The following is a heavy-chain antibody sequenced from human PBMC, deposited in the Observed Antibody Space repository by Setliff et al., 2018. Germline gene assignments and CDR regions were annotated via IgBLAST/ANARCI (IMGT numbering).Heavy chain of an antibody. CDR3: TVYNTGSSKDHY. Sequence: PSETLSLTCTVSGDSIISNTYYWGWIRQPPGKGLEWIGSIYYNGSTNYNPSLKSRVTISVDTSKNQFSLKLSSVTAADTALYYCTVYNTGSSKDHYWGQGTPVTVSS. J-gene: IGHJ4*02. D-gene: IGHD2-8*02. CDR1: GDSIISNTYY. CDR2: IYYNGST. V-gene: IGHV4-39*07.